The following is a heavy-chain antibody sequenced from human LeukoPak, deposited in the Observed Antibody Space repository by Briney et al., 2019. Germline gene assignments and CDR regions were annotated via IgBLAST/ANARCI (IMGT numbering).Heavy chain of an antibody. J-gene: IGHJ4*02. CDR3: AKDHSSGWPYCFPY. CDR2: ISASGGST. D-gene: IGHD6-19*01. V-gene: IGHV3-23*01. CDR1: RFTFSSYA. Sequence: GGSLRLSCAASRFTFSSYAMSWVRQAPGKGLEWVSAISASGGSTYYADSVKGRFTISRDNSKNTLFLQMNSLRAEDTAVYYCAKDHSSGWPYCFPYWGQGTLVTVSS.